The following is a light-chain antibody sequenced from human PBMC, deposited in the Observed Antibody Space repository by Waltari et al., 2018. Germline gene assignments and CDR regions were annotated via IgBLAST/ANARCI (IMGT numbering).Light chain of an antibody. V-gene: IGLV2-8*01. CDR3: MSYAGSNAWV. CDR2: EVT. CDR1: SSALGGYTY. Sequence: QSALTQPPSASGPPGQSVPISCTGPSSALGGYTYVCGYQQHPGKAPKLMIHEVTKRRSGVPDRFPGSRSGNTASLTVSGLQAEDEADYYCMSYAGSNAWVFGGGTKLTVL. J-gene: IGLJ3*02.